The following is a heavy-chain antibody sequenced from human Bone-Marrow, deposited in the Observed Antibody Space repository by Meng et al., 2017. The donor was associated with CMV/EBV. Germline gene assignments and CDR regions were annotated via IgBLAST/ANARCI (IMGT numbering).Heavy chain of an antibody. D-gene: IGHD3-9*01. J-gene: IGHJ5*02. Sequence: LQESGSVLVNPSETPSLPCTVCGGSISMSSYDWGWIRQPPGKGLEWIGSIYYSGSTYYNPSLKSRVTISVDTSKNQFSLKLSSVTAADTAVYYCARGPRYYDILTGYSNWFDPWGQGTLVTVSS. CDR3: ARGPRYYDILTGYSNWFDP. CDR2: IYYSGST. CDR1: GGSISMSSYD. V-gene: IGHV4-39*07.